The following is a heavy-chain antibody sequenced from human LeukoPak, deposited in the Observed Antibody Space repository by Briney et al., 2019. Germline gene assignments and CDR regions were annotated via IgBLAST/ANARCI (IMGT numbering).Heavy chain of an antibody. CDR1: GYTFTGYY. V-gene: IGHV1-2*02. Sequence: ASVKVSCKASGYTFTGYYINWVRRAPGQGLEWLGWINPDSSGTNYAQKFQGRVTMTRDTSISTAYMELSRLRSDDTAVYYCARAGSSGYYLQYLQHWGQGTLVTVSS. CDR2: INPDSSGT. CDR3: ARAGSSGYYLQYLQH. D-gene: IGHD3-22*01. J-gene: IGHJ1*01.